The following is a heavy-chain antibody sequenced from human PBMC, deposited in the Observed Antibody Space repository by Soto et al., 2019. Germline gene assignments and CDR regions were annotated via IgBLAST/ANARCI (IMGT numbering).Heavy chain of an antibody. CDR1: GDSISSYY. J-gene: IGHJ5*02. CDR3: AREAYYYDTSAYRTNWFDP. Sequence: LSLTCTVSGDSISSYYWSWIRQPPGKGLEWIGYIYYSGGTNYNPSLQSRVTISVDTSKNQFSLKLSSVTAADTAVYYCAREAYYYDTSAYRTNWFDPWGQGALVTVSS. D-gene: IGHD3-22*01. CDR2: IYYSGGT. V-gene: IGHV4-59*01.